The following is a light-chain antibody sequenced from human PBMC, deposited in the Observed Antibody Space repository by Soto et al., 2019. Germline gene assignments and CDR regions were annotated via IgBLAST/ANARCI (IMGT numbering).Light chain of an antibody. V-gene: IGKV3-20*01. J-gene: IGKJ4*01. Sequence: EIVLTQSPGTLSLSPGESTTLSCRASQSVGRNFLAWYQQKPGRAPRLLIHGASYRATGVPDRFSGSGSETDFTLTISRLEPEDFAVYDCHQYAASPLAFGGGTKVVIK. CDR3: HQYAASPLA. CDR1: QSVGRNF. CDR2: GAS.